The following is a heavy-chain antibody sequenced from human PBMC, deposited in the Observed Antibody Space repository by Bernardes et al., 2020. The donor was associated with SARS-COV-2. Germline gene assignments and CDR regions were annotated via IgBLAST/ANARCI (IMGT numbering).Heavy chain of an antibody. J-gene: IGHJ4*02. CDR3: GRVPYSSSSGVDY. CDR2: ISSSGSSI. CDR1: GFTFSDYY. V-gene: IGHV3-11*01. Sequence: GWSLRLSCAASGFTFSDYYMSWIRQAPGKGLEWLSYISSSGSSIYYAASVKGRFTISRDNAKNSLYLQMSSLRAEDRAVYYCGRVPYSSSSGVDYWGQGTLVTVSA. D-gene: IGHD6-6*01.